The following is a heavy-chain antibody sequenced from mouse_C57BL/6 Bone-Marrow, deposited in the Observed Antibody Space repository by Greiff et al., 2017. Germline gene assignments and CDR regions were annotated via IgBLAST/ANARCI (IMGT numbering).Heavy chain of an antibody. D-gene: IGHD3-1*01. CDR2: INPNNGGT. V-gene: IGHV1-18*01. CDR1: GYTFTDYN. J-gene: IGHJ3*01. CDR3: AKEGLTPFAY. Sequence: VQLQPSGPELVKPGASVKIPCKASGYTFTDYNMDWVKQSHGKSLEWIGDINPNNGGTIYNQKFKGKATLTVDKSSSTAYMELRSLTSEDTAVYYWAKEGLTPFAYWGQGTLVTVSA.